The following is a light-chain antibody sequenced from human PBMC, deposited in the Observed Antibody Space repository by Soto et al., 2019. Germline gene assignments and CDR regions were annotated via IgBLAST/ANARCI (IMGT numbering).Light chain of an antibody. CDR2: EGS. V-gene: IGLV2-23*03. CDR1: NSDVGSYNL. Sequence: QSVLTQPASVAGSPGQSITTSCTGNNSDVGSYNLVSWYQQHPGKAPKLMIYEGSKRPSGVSNRFSGSKSGNTASLTISGLQAEDEADYYCCSYAGSSTFFYVFGTGTKVTVL. J-gene: IGLJ1*01. CDR3: CSYAGSSTFFYV.